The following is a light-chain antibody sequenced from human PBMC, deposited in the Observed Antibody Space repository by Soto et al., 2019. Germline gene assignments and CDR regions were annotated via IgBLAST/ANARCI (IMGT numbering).Light chain of an antibody. V-gene: IGLV2-23*02. CDR1: SSDVGSYIL. CDR2: EVS. CDR3: CSYAGSSARDV. Sequence: QSVLTQPASVSGSPGQSITISCTGTSSDVGSYILVSWYQQHPGEAPKLMIYEVSRRPSGVSDRFSGSKSGNTASLTISGLQAEDEADYYCCSYAGSSARDVFGTGTKITVL. J-gene: IGLJ1*01.